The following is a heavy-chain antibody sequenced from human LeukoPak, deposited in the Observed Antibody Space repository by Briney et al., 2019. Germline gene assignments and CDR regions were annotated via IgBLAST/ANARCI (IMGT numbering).Heavy chain of an antibody. CDR2: VSYDGAFT. V-gene: IGHV3-30-3*01. Sequence: GGSLRLSCAASGFIFTDYAMHWVRQAPGKGLEWVATVSYDGAFTEYPDSVKGRFTISRDSSETAVYLQIQSLRLEDTALYYCVRVTALQQMWLIYDSWGQGTPVTVSS. J-gene: IGHJ5*01. D-gene: IGHD5-18*01. CDR3: VRVTALQQMWLIYDS. CDR1: GFIFTDYA.